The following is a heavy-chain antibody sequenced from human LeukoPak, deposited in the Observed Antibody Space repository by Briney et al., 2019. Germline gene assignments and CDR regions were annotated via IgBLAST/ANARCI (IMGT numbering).Heavy chain of an antibody. CDR3: ARDEGGSGWYRSYWYFDL. D-gene: IGHD6-19*01. Sequence: GGSLRLSCAASGFTFSSYSMNWVRQAPGKGLEWVSPISSSSSYIYYADSVKGRFTISRDNAKNSLYLQMNSLRAEDTAVYYCARDEGGSGWYRSYWYFDLWGRGTLVTVSS. CDR2: ISSSSSYI. CDR1: GFTFSSYS. J-gene: IGHJ2*01. V-gene: IGHV3-21*01.